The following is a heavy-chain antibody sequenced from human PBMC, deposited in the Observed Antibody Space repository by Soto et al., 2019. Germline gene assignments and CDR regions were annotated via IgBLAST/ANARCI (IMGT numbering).Heavy chain of an antibody. V-gene: IGHV4-39*01. CDR2: IYHTGTT. Sequence: SETLSLTCNVSGGSMSSTNYVWGWIRQPPGKGLEWIGSIYHTGTTYYNPSLRSRVTISVDTSKNQFSLKLSSVTAADTAVYYCATHPPYGPLDHWGQGTLVTVSS. CDR3: ATHPPYGPLDH. CDR1: GGSMSSTNYV. J-gene: IGHJ4*02. D-gene: IGHD4-17*01.